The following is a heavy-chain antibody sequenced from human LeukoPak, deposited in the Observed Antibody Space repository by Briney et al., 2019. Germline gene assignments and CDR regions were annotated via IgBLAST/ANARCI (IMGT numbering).Heavy chain of an antibody. CDR2: ISGSGGST. V-gene: IGHV3-23*01. CDR3: ARDDDYFGSGNYSPFDY. D-gene: IGHD3-10*01. J-gene: IGHJ4*02. CDR1: GFTFSSYA. Sequence: GGSLRLSCAASGFTFSSYAMSWVRQAPGKGLEWVSAISGSGGSTYYADSVKGRFTISRDNAQNSLYLQMNSLRAEDTAVYYCARDDDYFGSGNYSPFDYWGQGTLVTVSS.